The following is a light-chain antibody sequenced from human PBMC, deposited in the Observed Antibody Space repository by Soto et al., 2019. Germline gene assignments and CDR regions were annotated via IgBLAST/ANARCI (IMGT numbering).Light chain of an antibody. J-gene: IGKJ2*01. CDR2: GAS. V-gene: IGKV3-15*01. Sequence: ENVLTQSPATLSLSPGERATLSCRASQSVSSNLAWYQQKPGQAPRLLIYGASTRATGIPARFSGSGSGTEFTLTISSLQSEDFAVYYCQQYNNWPMYTFGQGTKVDIK. CDR1: QSVSSN. CDR3: QQYNNWPMYT.